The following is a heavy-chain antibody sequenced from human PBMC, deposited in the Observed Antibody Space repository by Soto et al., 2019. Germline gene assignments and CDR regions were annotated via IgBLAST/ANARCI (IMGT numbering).Heavy chain of an antibody. D-gene: IGHD1-26*01. CDR3: ARDMGARGAFYI. Sequence: QVQLQESGPGLVKPSGTLSLTCAVSGGSISSSNWWSWVRQPPGKGLEWIGEIYHSGSTNYNPSLRSRVPLSVDKCRSQCSLKRSAVTSAGTAVYCCARDMGARGAFYIAVQGTMVTVSS. J-gene: IGHJ3*02. CDR1: GGSISSSNW. CDR2: IYHSGST. V-gene: IGHV4-4*01.